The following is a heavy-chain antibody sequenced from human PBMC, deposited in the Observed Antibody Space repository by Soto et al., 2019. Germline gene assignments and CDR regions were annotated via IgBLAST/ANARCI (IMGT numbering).Heavy chain of an antibody. CDR3: ARGRDGDY. CDR2: ISAHNGNT. V-gene: IGHV1-18*01. CDR1: GYGFTTYG. Sequence: QVHLVQSGAEVKKPGASVKVSCKGSGYGFTTYGITWVRQAPGQGLEWMAWISAHNGNTNYAQKLQGRVTGTRDTSTSTAYMERRSLRADDTAVYYCARGRDGDYWGQGALVTVSS. D-gene: IGHD6-6*01. J-gene: IGHJ4*02.